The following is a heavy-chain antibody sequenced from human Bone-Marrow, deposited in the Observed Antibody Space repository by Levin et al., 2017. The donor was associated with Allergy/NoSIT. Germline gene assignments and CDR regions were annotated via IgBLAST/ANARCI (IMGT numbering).Heavy chain of an antibody. CDR3: ARLVTYYYDRSGLSGHYHYGLDV. J-gene: IGHJ6*02. D-gene: IGHD3-22*01. V-gene: IGHV4-34*01. CDR1: GESFSGHY. CDR2: VTHSGTF. Sequence: SQTLSLTCAVYGESFSGHYWTWIRQAPGKGLEWIGEVTHSGTFNNNPSLKSRVTISADTSKNQVSLRLRSVTAADTAVYYCARLVTYYYDRSGLSGHYHYGLDVWGHGTTVTISS.